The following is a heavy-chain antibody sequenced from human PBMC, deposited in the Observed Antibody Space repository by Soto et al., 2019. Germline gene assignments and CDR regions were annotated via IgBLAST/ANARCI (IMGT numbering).Heavy chain of an antibody. V-gene: IGHV2-26*01. CDR2: IDSSGEK. CDR1: GLSITDSEMG. CDR3: ARRHLAVGVSPWFDP. J-gene: IGHJ5*02. D-gene: IGHD3-10*01. Sequence: QVTLKESGPVLVKPTETLTLRCTVSGLSITDSEMGVSWIRQPPGQPLEWLAHIDSSGEKSYRTFLKSRLAISKDPSNSQIVLTMTNMDPADTATYYCARRHLAVGVSPWFDPWGQGIPVTVSS.